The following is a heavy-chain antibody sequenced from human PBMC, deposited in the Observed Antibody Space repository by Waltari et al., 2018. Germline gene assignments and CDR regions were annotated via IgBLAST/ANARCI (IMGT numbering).Heavy chain of an antibody. Sequence: EVQLVESGGGLVQPGGSLRLSCAASGFTFSSYSMNWVRQAPGKGLEWVSYISSSRSTIYYADSVKGRFTISRDNAKNSLYLQMNSLRAEDTAVYYCARAHIVATISDYWGQGTLVTVSS. CDR1: GFTFSSYS. J-gene: IGHJ4*02. CDR3: ARAHIVATISDY. CDR2: ISSSRSTI. D-gene: IGHD5-12*01. V-gene: IGHV3-48*01.